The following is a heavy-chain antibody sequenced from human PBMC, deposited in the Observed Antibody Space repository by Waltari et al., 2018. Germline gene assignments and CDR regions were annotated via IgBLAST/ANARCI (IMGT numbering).Heavy chain of an antibody. CDR1: GYTFTGYY. J-gene: IGHJ4*02. CDR3: ARVPTDFWSGYSFDY. V-gene: IGHV1-2*06. Sequence: QVQLVQSGAEVKKPGASVKVSCKASGYTFTGYYMHWVRPAPGQGLEWMGRINPNSGGTNYAQKFQGRVTMTRDTSISTAYMELSRLRSDDTAVYYCARVPTDFWSGYSFDYWGQGTLVTVSS. CDR2: INPNSGGT. D-gene: IGHD3-3*01.